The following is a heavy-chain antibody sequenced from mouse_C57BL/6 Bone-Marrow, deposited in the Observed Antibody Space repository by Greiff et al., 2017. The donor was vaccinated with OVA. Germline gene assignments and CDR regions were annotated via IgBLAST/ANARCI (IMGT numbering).Heavy chain of an antibody. CDR2: IDPENGDT. D-gene: IGHD1-1*01. CDR1: GFNIKDDY. Sequence: EVQLVESGAELVRPGASVTLSCTASGFNIKDDYMHWVKQRPEQGLEWIGWIDPENGDTEYASKFQGKAPITADTSSTTAYLQLSSRTSEDTAVYYCTTGADYYGSSPWYFDVWGTGTTVTVSS. V-gene: IGHV14-4*01. J-gene: IGHJ1*03. CDR3: TTGADYYGSSPWYFDV.